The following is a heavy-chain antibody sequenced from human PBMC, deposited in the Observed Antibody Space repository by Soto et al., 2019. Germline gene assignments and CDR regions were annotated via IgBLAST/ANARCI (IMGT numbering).Heavy chain of an antibody. J-gene: IGHJ5*02. CDR1: GFSFSNYA. CDR3: AKGERWFDP. V-gene: IGHV3-23*01. Sequence: EVQLLESGGGLVQPGGSLRLSCVASGFSFSNYAISWVRQGPGKGLEWVSSISGSGGGGNTSYTDSARGRFTISRDKSQNTLYLQMSSRRAEDTAVYYCAKGERWFDPWGQGTLVTVS. CDR2: ISGSGGGGNT. D-gene: IGHD6-25*01.